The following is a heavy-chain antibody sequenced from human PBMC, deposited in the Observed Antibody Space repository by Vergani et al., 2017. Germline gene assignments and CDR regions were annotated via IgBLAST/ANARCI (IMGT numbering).Heavy chain of an antibody. J-gene: IGHJ6*02. CDR1: GFSLSNARMG. V-gene: IGHV2-26*01. D-gene: IGHD1-26*01. CDR3: ARIEWELPNNYYDGMDV. Sequence: QVTLKESGPVLVKPTETLTLTCTVSGFSLSNARMGVSWIRQPPGKALEWLAHIFSNDEKSYSTSLKSRLTISKDTSKSQVVLTMTNMDPVDTATYYCARIEWELPNNYYDGMDVWGQGTTVTVSS. CDR2: IFSNDEK.